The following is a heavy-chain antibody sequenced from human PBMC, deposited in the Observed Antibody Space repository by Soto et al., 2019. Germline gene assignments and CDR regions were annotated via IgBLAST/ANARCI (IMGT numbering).Heavy chain of an antibody. CDR1: GYTFTGHY. Sequence: QVHLVQSGAEVKKPGASVKVSCKASGYTFTGHYLHWVRQAPGQGLEWMGWINPNSGGTNYAQRFQGWVTMTRDTSISTVYVELSRLTSDDTAVYYCARDGRYCSSSTCSLDYYNMDVWGQGTTVTVSS. CDR2: INPNSGGT. CDR3: ARDGRYCSSSTCSLDYYNMDV. V-gene: IGHV1-2*04. J-gene: IGHJ6*02. D-gene: IGHD2-2*01.